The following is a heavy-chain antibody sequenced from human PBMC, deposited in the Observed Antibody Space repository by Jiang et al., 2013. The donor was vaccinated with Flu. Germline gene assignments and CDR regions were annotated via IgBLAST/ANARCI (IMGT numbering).Heavy chain of an antibody. D-gene: IGHD2-2*01. CDR3: ARGIDRATRNCSSTSCRTLLDY. J-gene: IGHJ4*03. CDR2: IYYSGST. V-gene: IGHV4-31*03. Sequence: GSGLVKPSQTLSLTCTVSGGSISSGDYYWSWIRQLPGKGLEWIGYIYYSGSTYYNPSLKSRLSISVDTSQNQFSLKLSSVTAADTAVYYCARGIDRATRNCSSTSCRTLLDYVGPGTLVHRL. CDR1: GGSISSGDYY.